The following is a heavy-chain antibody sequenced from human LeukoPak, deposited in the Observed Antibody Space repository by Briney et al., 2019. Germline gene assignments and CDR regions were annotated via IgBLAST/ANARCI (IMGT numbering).Heavy chain of an antibody. V-gene: IGHV4-59*01. J-gene: IGHJ4*02. CDR3: ARIHRYCSGGACYVLDN. Sequence: SETLSLTCTVSGGSISSYYWSWIRQPPGKGLEWIGYIYYSGNTNYNPSLKGRVTISVDTSRNQFSLQLSSVTAADTAVYYCARIHRYCSGGACYVLDNWGQGTLVAVSS. CDR2: IYYSGNT. CDR1: GGSISSYY. D-gene: IGHD2-15*01.